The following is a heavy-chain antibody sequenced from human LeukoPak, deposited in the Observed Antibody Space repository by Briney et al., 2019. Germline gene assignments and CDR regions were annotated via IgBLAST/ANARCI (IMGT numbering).Heavy chain of an antibody. CDR1: GYTFTSYG. CDR2: ISAYNGNT. CDR3: ARDRAGLGATDY. D-gene: IGHD1-26*01. J-gene: IGHJ4*02. Sequence: ASVKVSCKASGYTFTSYGISWVRQAPGQGLEWMGWISAYNGNTNYAQKLQGRVTMTTDTSTSTAYMELRGLRSDDTAVYYCARDRAGLGATDYWGQGTLVTVSS. V-gene: IGHV1-18*01.